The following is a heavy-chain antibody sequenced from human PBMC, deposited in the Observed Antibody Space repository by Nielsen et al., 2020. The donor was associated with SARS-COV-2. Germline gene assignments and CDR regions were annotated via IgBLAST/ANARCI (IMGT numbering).Heavy chain of an antibody. CDR1: GFTFSSYW. Sequence: GGSLRLSCAASGFTFSSYWMHWVRQAPGKGLVWVSRINSDGSSTSYADSVKGRFTISRDNAKNSLYLQMNSLRAEDTAVYYCARDRRYFDWLSPAYYYYGMDVWGQGTTVTVSS. CDR3: ARDRRYFDWLSPAYYYYGMDV. J-gene: IGHJ6*02. V-gene: IGHV3-74*01. D-gene: IGHD3-9*01. CDR2: INSDGSST.